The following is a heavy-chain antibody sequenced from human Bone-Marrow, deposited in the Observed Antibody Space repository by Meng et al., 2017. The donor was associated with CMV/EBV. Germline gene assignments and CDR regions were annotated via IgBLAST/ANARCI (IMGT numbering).Heavy chain of an antibody. CDR3: ARITGIYDSSGYYGYYFAD. V-gene: IGHV4-39*01. Sequence: SETLSLTCTVSGGSISSSSYYWGWIRQPPGKGLEWIGSIYYSGSTYYNPSLKSRVTISVDTSKNQFSLKLSSVTAADTAVYYCARITGIYDSSGYYGYYFADWGQGNLVTVSS. CDR2: IYYSGST. J-gene: IGHJ4*02. CDR1: GGSISSSSYY. D-gene: IGHD3-22*01.